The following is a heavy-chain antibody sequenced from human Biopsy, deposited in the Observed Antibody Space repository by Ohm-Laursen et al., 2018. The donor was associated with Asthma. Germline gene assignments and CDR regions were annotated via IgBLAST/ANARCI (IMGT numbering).Heavy chain of an antibody. D-gene: IGHD6-19*01. V-gene: IGHV3-30*04. CDR2: ISYDGRSI. CDR1: GFAVSRDH. Sequence: SLRLSCAASGFAVSRDHMFWVRQAPGKGLEWVAVISYDGRSIYYADSVKGRFTISRDNSKNTLSLQMNSLTAEDTAVYYCAREGVAGSHIEDWGQGTLVTVSS. CDR3: AREGVAGSHIED. J-gene: IGHJ4*02.